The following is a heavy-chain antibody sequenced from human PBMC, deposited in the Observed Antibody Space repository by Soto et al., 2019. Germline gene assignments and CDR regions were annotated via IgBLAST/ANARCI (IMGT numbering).Heavy chain of an antibody. Sequence: QVHLVESGGGVVQPGRSLRLSCAASGFSFSTYGMHWVRQAPGKGLEWVAFISNDGSNKYYADSVKGRFTISRDNSKNTLYLQMNSLRAEDTAVYYCANGVGNYWAFDYWGQGTLVTVSS. J-gene: IGHJ4*02. V-gene: IGHV3-30*18. CDR3: ANGVGNYWAFDY. CDR1: GFSFSTYG. D-gene: IGHD1-26*01. CDR2: ISNDGSNK.